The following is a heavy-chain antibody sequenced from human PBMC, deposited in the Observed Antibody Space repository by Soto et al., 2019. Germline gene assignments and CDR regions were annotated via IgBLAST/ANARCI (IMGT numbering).Heavy chain of an antibody. Sequence: QLQLQESGPGLVKPSETLSLTCTVSGGSISSSSYYWGWIRQPPGKGLEWIGSIYYSGSTYYNPSLKSRVTISVDTSKNQFSLKLSSVTAADTAVYYCARHGWAVAGPNDYWGQGTLVTVSS. J-gene: IGHJ4*02. CDR3: ARHGWAVAGPNDY. D-gene: IGHD6-19*01. V-gene: IGHV4-39*01. CDR2: IYYSGST. CDR1: GGSISSSSYY.